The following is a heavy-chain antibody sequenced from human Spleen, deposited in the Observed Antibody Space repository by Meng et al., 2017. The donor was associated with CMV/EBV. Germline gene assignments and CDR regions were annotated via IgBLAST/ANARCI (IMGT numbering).Heavy chain of an antibody. CDR3: ARVVSMVVTT. D-gene: IGHD4-23*01. CDR1: GGCISSGDYY. V-gene: IGHV4-31*03. J-gene: IGHJ5*02. Sequence: CTVSGGCISSGDYYWSWIRQHPGKGLEWIGYIYYSGSTYYSPSLKSRVTISVDTSKNQFSLKLSSVTAADTAVYYCARVVSMVVTTWGQGTLVTVSS. CDR2: IYYSGST.